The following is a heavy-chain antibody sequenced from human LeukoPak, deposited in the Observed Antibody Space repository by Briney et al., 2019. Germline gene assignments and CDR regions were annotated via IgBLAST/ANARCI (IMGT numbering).Heavy chain of an antibody. D-gene: IGHD4-17*01. J-gene: IGHJ4*02. CDR3: ARADYGDYGAY. Sequence: GGSLRLSCAASRFTFSRYXXXXXRQAPGKGLEWVANIKQDGSEKYYVDSVKGRFTISRDNAKNSLYLQMNSLRAEDTAVYYCARADYGDYGAYWGQGTQVTVSS. CDR1: RFTFSRYX. CDR2: IKQDGSEK. V-gene: IGHV3-7*05.